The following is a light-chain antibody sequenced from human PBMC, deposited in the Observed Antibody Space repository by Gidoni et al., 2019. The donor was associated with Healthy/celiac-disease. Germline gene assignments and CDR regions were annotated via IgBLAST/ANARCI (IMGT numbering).Light chain of an antibody. V-gene: IGLV3-1*01. CDR2: QDS. CDR1: KLGDKY. Sequence: SYELTQPPSVSVSPGQTDSITCSGDKLGDKYACWYQQKPGQSPVLVIYQDSKRPSGIPERFYGSNSGNTATLTISGTQARDEADYYCQAWDSSTARFGGGTKLTVL. CDR3: QAWDSSTAR. J-gene: IGLJ2*01.